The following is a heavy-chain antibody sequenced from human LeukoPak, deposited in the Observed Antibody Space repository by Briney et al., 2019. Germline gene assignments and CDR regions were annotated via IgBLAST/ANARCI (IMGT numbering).Heavy chain of an antibody. J-gene: IGHJ4*02. Sequence: GGSLRLSCAASGFTFSSYSMNWVRQAPGKGLEWVSYISSSSSTIYYADSVKGRFTISRDNAKNSLYLQMNSLRAEDTAAYYCARDNVYYYDSSGYPLYYFDYWGQGTLVTVSS. V-gene: IGHV3-48*01. D-gene: IGHD3-22*01. CDR3: ARDNVYYYDSSGYPLYYFDY. CDR1: GFTFSSYS. CDR2: ISSSSSTI.